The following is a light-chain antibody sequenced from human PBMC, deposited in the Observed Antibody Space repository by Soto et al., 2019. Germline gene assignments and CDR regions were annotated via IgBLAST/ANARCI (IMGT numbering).Light chain of an antibody. Sequence: EIDMTQSPLSLPVTPGEPASISCRSSQSLSHRNGKTYLDWYLQKPGQSPHLLIYLGSNRASGVPDRFTDRGSGTDFTLTISRVEAEDVGIYYCMQALQSPRTFGQGTKLEIK. CDR1: QSLSHRNGKTY. CDR3: MQALQSPRT. J-gene: IGKJ2*01. V-gene: IGKV2-28*01. CDR2: LGS.